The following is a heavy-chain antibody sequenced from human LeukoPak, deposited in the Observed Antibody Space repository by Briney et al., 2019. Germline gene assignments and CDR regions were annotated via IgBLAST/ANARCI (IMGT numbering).Heavy chain of an antibody. CDR1: GFTFSNYV. J-gene: IGHJ2*01. V-gene: IGHV3-23*01. Sequence: GGSLRLSCAVSGFTFSNYVMRWVRQAPGKGLEWVSGITVSGDSTYYADSVKGRFTISRDNSKNTLYLQMNSLRAEDTAVYYCTKASPPGWGAPDLWGRGTLVTVSS. CDR2: ITVSGDST. CDR3: TKASPPGWGAPDL. D-gene: IGHD1-26*01.